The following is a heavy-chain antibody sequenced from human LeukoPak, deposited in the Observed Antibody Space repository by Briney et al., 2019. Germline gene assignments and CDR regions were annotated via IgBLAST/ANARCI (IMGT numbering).Heavy chain of an antibody. CDR2: IYSGGNT. CDR1: GLIVSTNY. CDR3: AQGSSSWPSLFDY. J-gene: IGHJ4*02. V-gene: IGHV3-53*05. Sequence: GGSLRLSCAASGLIVSTNYMSWVRQAPGKGLEWVSAIYSGGNTYYTDSVKGRFTISRDNSKNSLYLQMNSLGTEDTALYYCAQGSSSWPSLFDYWGQGTLVTVSS. D-gene: IGHD6-13*01.